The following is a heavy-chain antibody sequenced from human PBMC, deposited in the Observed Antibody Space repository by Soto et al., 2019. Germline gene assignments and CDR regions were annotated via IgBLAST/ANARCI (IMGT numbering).Heavy chain of an antibody. D-gene: IGHD6-19*01. CDR3: ARDPGYSSGWYNY. Sequence: LRLSCAASGFTFSSYSMNWVRQAPGKGLEWVSSISSSSSYIYYADSVKGRFTISRDNAKNSLYLQMNSLRAEDTAVYYCARDPGYSSGWYNYWGQGIQVTVSS. J-gene: IGHJ4*02. CDR1: GFTFSSYS. CDR2: ISSSSSYI. V-gene: IGHV3-21*01.